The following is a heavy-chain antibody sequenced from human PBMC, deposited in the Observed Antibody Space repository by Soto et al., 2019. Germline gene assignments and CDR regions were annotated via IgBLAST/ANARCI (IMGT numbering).Heavy chain of an antibody. CDR2: ISGSGGST. CDR1: GFTFSSYA. D-gene: IGHD3-9*01. V-gene: IGHV3-23*01. CDR3: AKASTYDILTGPDAFDI. J-gene: IGHJ3*02. Sequence: PGGSLRLSCAASGFTFSSYAMSWVRQAPGKGLEWVSAISGSGGSTYYADSVKGRFTISRDNSKNTLYLQMNSLRAEDTAVYYCAKASTYDILTGPDAFDIWGQGTMVTVSS.